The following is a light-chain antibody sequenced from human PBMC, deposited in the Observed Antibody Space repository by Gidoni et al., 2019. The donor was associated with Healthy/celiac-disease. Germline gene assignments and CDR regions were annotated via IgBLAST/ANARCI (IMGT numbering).Light chain of an antibody. CDR3: QQYGSSTYT. CDR2: GAS. Sequence: EIVLTQSPGTLSLSSGERATLSCRASQSGSSSYLAWYQQKPGQAPRLLSYGASSRATGIPDRFSGSGSGTDFTLTISRLEPEDFAFYYCQQYGSSTYTFGQXTKLEIK. J-gene: IGKJ2*01. V-gene: IGKV3-20*01. CDR1: QSGSSSY.